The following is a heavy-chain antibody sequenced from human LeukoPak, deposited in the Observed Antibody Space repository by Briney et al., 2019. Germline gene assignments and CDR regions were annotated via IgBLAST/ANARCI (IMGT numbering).Heavy chain of an antibody. V-gene: IGHV3-21*01. CDR1: GFTFSSYG. CDR2: ISSSSSYI. CDR3: ARDKRYGSGSLDY. Sequence: SGGSLRLSXAASGFTFSSYGMHWVGQAPGKGLEWVSSISSSSSYIYYADSVKGRFTISRDNAKNSLYLQMNSLRAEDTAVYYSARDKRYGSGSLDYWGQGTLVTVSS. J-gene: IGHJ4*02. D-gene: IGHD3-10*01.